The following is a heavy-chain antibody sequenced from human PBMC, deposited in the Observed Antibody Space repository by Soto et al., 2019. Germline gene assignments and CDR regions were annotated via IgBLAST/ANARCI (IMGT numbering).Heavy chain of an antibody. CDR1: GGSFIGYY. D-gene: IGHD2-21*01. V-gene: IGHV4-34*01. Sequence: QVQLQQWGAGLLKPSETLSLTCAVYGGSFIGYYWTWIRQPPGKGLEWIGEINRSGTTIYNPSLNHRVTMSQVTSTNQSSLKRSTVTETHTVIYYCARGGLATKVISEVFDIWGRGTMVAVS. CDR3: ARGGLATKVISEVFDI. CDR2: INRSGTT. J-gene: IGHJ3*02.